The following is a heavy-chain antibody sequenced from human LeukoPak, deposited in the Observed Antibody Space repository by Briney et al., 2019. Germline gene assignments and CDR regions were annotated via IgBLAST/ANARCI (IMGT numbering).Heavy chain of an antibody. V-gene: IGHV3-23*01. CDR1: GFTFSTYS. Sequence: GGSLRLSRAASGFTFSTYSINWVRQAPGKGLEWVSAISGSGGSTYYADSVKGRFTISRDNSKNTLYLQMNSLRAEDTAVYYGVAGKPSDYWGQGTLVTVSS. D-gene: IGHD6-19*01. CDR3: VAGKPSDY. CDR2: ISGSGGST. J-gene: IGHJ4*02.